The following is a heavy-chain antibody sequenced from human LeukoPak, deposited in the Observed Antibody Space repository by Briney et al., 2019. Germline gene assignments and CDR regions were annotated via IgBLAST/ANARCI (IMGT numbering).Heavy chain of an antibody. CDR3: ARELRSAWYYFDY. Sequence: GGSLRLSCAASGFAFSSYEMNWVRQAPGKGLEWVSYISSSGSSIYYADSVKGRFSISRDNAKNSLYLQMNSLRAEDTAVYYCARELRSAWYYFDYWGQGTLVTVSS. CDR1: GFAFSSYE. CDR2: ISSSGSSI. V-gene: IGHV3-48*03. D-gene: IGHD6-19*01. J-gene: IGHJ4*02.